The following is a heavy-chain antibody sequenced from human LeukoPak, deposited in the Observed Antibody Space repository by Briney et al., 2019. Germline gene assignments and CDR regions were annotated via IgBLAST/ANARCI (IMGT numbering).Heavy chain of an antibody. Sequence: PSETLSLTCTVSGGSITNYFWSYIRQPPGKGLEWIGFVHYSGSTNYNPSLESRVTISVDTSKSQFSLRLRSVTAADTAVYYCAREASWSGWFDPWGQGALVTVSS. D-gene: IGHD3-3*01. V-gene: IGHV4-59*01. CDR2: VHYSGST. CDR3: AREASWSGWFDP. J-gene: IGHJ5*02. CDR1: GGSITNYF.